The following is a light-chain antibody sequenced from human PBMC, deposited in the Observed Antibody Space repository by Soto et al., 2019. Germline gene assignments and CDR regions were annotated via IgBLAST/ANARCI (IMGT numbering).Light chain of an antibody. J-gene: IGKJ1*01. CDR2: DAS. Sequence: EIVLTPSPATLSLSPGERATLSCRASQSVSSYLAWYQQKPGQAPRLLIYDASNRATGIPDRFSASGSGTDFTLTIRRLEPEDFAVYYCQQYGSSPRTFGQGTKVHIK. CDR3: QQYGSSPRT. CDR1: QSVSSY. V-gene: IGKV3-20*01.